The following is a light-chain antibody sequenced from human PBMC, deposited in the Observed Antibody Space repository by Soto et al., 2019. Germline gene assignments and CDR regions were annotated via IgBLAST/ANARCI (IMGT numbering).Light chain of an antibody. V-gene: IGKV1-5*03. Sequence: DIQMTQSPSTLSASVGDRVTITCRASQSISSWLAWYQQKPGKAPKLLMYMASSLQSGVPSRFSGSGSGTEFTLTISSLQPDDFATYYCQRYDTYSVNTFGQGTKLEIK. CDR1: QSISSW. CDR2: MAS. J-gene: IGKJ2*01. CDR3: QRYDTYSVNT.